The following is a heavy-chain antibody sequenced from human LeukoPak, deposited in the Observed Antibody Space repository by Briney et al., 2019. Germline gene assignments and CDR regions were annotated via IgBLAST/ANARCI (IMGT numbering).Heavy chain of an antibody. Sequence: GSLLLSCAVSGFTFITYWMSCVRQPPGKGLEWVANIRQDGSAKYYVDSVRGRFTISRDNAKNSLYLQMNSLRAEDTGVYYCATSSDAPANMWGQGTLVTVSS. J-gene: IGHJ4*02. D-gene: IGHD2-2*01. V-gene: IGHV3-7*01. CDR2: IRQDGSAK. CDR3: ATSSDAPANM. CDR1: GFTFITYW.